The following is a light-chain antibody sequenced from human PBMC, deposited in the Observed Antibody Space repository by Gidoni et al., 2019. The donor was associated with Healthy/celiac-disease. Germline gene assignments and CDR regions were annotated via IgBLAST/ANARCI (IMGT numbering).Light chain of an antibody. J-gene: IGKJ4*01. CDR2: DAS. CDR3: QQYDNLPLT. Sequence: DIQMPQSPSSLSASVGDRVTITCQASQDISNYLNWYQQKPGKAPKLLIYDASKLEKGVPSRFSGSGSGTDFTFTISSLQPEDIETYYCQQYDNLPLTLGGGTKVEIK. V-gene: IGKV1-33*01. CDR1: QDISNY.